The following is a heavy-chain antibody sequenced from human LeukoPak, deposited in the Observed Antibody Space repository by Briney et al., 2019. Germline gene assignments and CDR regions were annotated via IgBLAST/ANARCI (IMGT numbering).Heavy chain of an antibody. CDR2: INPNSGGT. V-gene: IGHV1-2*02. CDR3: AREIPLMAAFDI. Sequence: GASVKVSCKASGYTFTGYYMHWVRQAPGQGLEWIGWINPNSGGTNYAQKFQGRVTMTRDTSISTAYMELSRLRSDDTAVYYCAREIPLMAAFDIWGQGTMVTVSS. D-gene: IGHD5-24*01. J-gene: IGHJ3*02. CDR1: GYTFTGYY.